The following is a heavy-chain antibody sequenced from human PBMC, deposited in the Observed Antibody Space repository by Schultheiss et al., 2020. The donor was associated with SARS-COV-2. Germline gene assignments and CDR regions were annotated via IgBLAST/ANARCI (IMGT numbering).Heavy chain of an antibody. J-gene: IGHJ6*02. CDR1: GFTFSSFA. CDR2: ISGSGGST. Sequence: GGSLRLSCAASGFTFSSFAMSWVRQAPGKGLEWVSAISGSGGSTYYAEPVKGRFTISRDNSKNTLYLQMNSLRAEDTAVYYCAKDSYDFWSGYTYYYYYYGMDLLGQGTTVPVAS. V-gene: IGHV3-23*01. CDR3: AKDSYDFWSGYTYYYYYYGMDL. D-gene: IGHD3-3*01.